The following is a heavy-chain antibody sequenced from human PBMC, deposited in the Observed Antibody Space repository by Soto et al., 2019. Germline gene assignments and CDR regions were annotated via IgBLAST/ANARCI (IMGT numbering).Heavy chain of an antibody. V-gene: IGHV1-46*01. CDR3: ARGTMVRAVIIWYFDL. CDR2: INPSGGST. Sequence: ASVKVSCKAAGYTFTSYYMHGVRQARGRGREGVGIINPSGGSTSYAQTFKGRVTMTRDNSTSTVYLQLSSLRSEDTAVYYCARGTMVRAVIIWYFDLWGRGTLVTVSS. CDR1: GYTFTSYY. D-gene: IGHD3-10*01. J-gene: IGHJ2*01.